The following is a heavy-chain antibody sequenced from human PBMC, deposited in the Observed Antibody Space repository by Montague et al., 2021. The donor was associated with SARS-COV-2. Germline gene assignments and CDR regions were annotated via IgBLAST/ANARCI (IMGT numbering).Heavy chain of an antibody. D-gene: IGHD3-16*02. V-gene: IGHV4-39*01. CDR3: ARLGITLGGVIVIRYYFDF. Sequence: SETLSLTCTFSGASRSTKSYYWGWIRQPPGKGLEWIGSISYSATSYSNPSLKSRVTMSVDTSRNQLSLDLSSVTVADTAVYYCARLGITLGGVIVIRYYFDFWGQGTLVTVSS. J-gene: IGHJ4*02. CDR1: GASRSTKSYY. CDR2: ISYSATS.